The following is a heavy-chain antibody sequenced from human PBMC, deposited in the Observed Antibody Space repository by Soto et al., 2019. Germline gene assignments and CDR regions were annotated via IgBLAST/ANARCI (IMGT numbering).Heavy chain of an antibody. CDR3: AKDQIVVVPAANYYYYYGMDV. CDR1: GFTFSSYA. CDR2: ISGSGGST. D-gene: IGHD2-2*01. Sequence: GGSLRLSCAASGFTFSSYAMSWVRQAPGKGLEWVSAISGSGGSTYYADSVKGRFTISGGNTKNRVNLQMNSLRAEDTAVSYCAKDQIVVVPAANYYYYYGMDVWGQGTTVTVSS. J-gene: IGHJ6*02. V-gene: IGHV3-23*01.